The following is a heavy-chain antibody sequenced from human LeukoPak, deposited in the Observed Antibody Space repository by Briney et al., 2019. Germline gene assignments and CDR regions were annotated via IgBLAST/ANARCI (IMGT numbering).Heavy chain of an antibody. V-gene: IGHV3-30*03. CDR2: IPYDGSNK. CDR3: ARTSTVTTHFQH. Sequence: GGSLRLSCAASGFTFSSYWMHWVRQAPGKGLEWVAVIPYDGSNKYYTDSVKGRFTISRDNSKNMLYLQMNSLRAEDTAVYYCARTSTVTTHFQHWGQGTLVTVSS. J-gene: IGHJ1*01. CDR1: GFTFSSYW. D-gene: IGHD4-17*01.